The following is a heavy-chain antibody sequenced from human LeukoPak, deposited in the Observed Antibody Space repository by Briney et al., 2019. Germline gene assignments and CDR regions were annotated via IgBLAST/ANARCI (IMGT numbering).Heavy chain of an antibody. CDR1: GFTLSNYA. D-gene: IGHD6-13*01. CDR3: ARVRGPVYSSSWYEGHWFDP. J-gene: IGHJ5*02. Sequence: LTGGSLRLSCAASGFTLSNYAMYWVRQAPGKGLEYVSAITSNGGSTFYANSVKGRFTISRDNSKNTLYLQMNSLRAEDTAVYYCARVRGPVYSSSWYEGHWFDPWGQGTLVTVSS. CDR2: ITSNGGST. V-gene: IGHV3-64*01.